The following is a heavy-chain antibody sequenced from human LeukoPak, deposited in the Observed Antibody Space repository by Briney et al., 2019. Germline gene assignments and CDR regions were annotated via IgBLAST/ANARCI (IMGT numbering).Heavy chain of an antibody. Sequence: SETLSLACTVSGGSVSSSSHYWNWIRQPPGKGLEWIGSIYYSGSTNYNPSLQSRVTISVDTSKNQFSLRLSSVTAADTAMYYCARRDCSGGSCYFQPWGQGTLVTVSS. CDR3: ARRDCSGGSCYFQP. D-gene: IGHD2-15*01. V-gene: IGHV4-39*01. CDR1: GGSVSSSSHY. CDR2: IYYSGST. J-gene: IGHJ1*01.